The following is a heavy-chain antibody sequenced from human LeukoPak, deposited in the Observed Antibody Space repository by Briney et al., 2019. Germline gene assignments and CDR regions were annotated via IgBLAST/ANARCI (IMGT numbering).Heavy chain of an antibody. CDR1: GFIFSSYI. V-gene: IGHV3-48*01. J-gene: IGHJ4*02. D-gene: IGHD6-13*01. CDR3: ARGSQQLAFDY. CDR2: ISSSRSTI. Sequence: GGSLRLSCAASGFIFSSYIMNWVRQAPGKGLEWVSYISSSRSTIYYADSVKGRFTISRDNVKNSLNLQMNSLRAEDTAVYYCARGSQQLAFDYWGQGTLVTVSS.